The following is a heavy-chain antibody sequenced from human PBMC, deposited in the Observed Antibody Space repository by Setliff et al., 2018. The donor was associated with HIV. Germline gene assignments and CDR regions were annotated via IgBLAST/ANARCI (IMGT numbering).Heavy chain of an antibody. CDR1: DDSISSYY. Sequence: SETLSLTCNVSDDSISSYYWGWIRQPPGRGLEWIVSMYYSRTTYYNPSLESRVALSVDTSKNQFSLKVNSVSPADTAIYYCARGNPDFDILTGYWSHFFDYWGQGTPVTVSS. V-gene: IGHV4-39*07. CDR3: ARGNPDFDILTGYWSHFFDY. CDR2: MYYSRTT. D-gene: IGHD3-9*01. J-gene: IGHJ4*02.